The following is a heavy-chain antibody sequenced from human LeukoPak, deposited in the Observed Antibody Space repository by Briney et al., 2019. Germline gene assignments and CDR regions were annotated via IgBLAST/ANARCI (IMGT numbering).Heavy chain of an antibody. Sequence: SETLSLTCAVYGGSFSGYYWSWIRQPPGKGLEWIGEINHSGSTNYNPSLKRRVTISVYTSKNKFSLKLSSVAAADTAVYYCARGPSGVAATAPIDYWGQGTLVTVSS. CDR2: INHSGST. J-gene: IGHJ4*02. V-gene: IGHV4-34*01. CDR3: ARGPSGVAATAPIDY. D-gene: IGHD2-15*01. CDR1: GGSFSGYY.